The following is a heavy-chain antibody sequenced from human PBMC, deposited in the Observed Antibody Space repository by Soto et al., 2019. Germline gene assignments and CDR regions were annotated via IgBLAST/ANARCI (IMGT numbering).Heavy chain of an antibody. D-gene: IGHD3-3*01. CDR3: ARGTYYPITISGVVIIAGYGMDV. J-gene: IGHJ6*02. V-gene: IGHV1-8*01. Sequence: QLQLVQSGAEVKKPGASVKVSCKASGYTFTSYDINWVRQATGQGLEWMGWMNPNSGNTGYAQKFQGRVTMTRNTSISTAYMELSSLRSEDTAVYYSARGTYYPITISGVVIIAGYGMDVWGQGTTVTVSS. CDR1: GYTFTSYD. CDR2: MNPNSGNT.